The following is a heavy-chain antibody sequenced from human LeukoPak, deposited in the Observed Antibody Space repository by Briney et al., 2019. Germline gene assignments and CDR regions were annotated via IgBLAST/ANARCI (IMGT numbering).Heavy chain of an antibody. J-gene: IGHJ4*02. D-gene: IGHD1-26*01. Sequence: PSETLSLTCTVSGGSISSYYWSCIRQPPGKGLEWIGYIYYSGSTNYNPSLKSRVTISVDTSKNQFSLKLSSVTAADTAVYYCARMGGSYYFDYWGQGTLVTVSS. V-gene: IGHV4-59*08. CDR2: IYYSGST. CDR1: GGSISSYY. CDR3: ARMGGSYYFDY.